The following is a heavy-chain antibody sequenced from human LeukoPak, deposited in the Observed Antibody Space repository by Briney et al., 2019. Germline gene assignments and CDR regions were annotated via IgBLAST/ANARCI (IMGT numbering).Heavy chain of an antibody. V-gene: IGHV4-30-2*01. Sequence: SQTLSLTCTVSGGSISSGGYYWSWIRQPPGKGLEWIGYIYHSGSTYYNPSLKSRVTMSVDTSKNQFSLKLSSVTAADTAVYYCARGIRGYNWFDPWGQGTLVTVSS. CDR3: ARGIRGYNWFDP. CDR2: IYHSGST. J-gene: IGHJ5*02. CDR1: GGSISSGGYY. D-gene: IGHD3-3*02.